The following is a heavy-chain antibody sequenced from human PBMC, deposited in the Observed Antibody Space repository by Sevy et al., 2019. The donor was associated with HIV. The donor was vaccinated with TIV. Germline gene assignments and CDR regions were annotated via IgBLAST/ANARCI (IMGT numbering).Heavy chain of an antibody. CDR3: ANATYYYDCSGYYQFDY. Sequence: GGSLRLSCAASGFTFDDYAMHWVRQAPGKGLEWVAGISWNSGNIGYAASVKGRFTISRDNAKNSLYLQMNSLRAEDTALYYCANATYYYDCSGYYQFDYWGQGTLVTVSS. J-gene: IGHJ4*02. CDR2: ISWNSGNI. V-gene: IGHV3-9*01. D-gene: IGHD3-22*01. CDR1: GFTFDDYA.